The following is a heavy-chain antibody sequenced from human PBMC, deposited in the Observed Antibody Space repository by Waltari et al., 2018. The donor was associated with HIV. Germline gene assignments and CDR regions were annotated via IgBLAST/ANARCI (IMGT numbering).Heavy chain of an antibody. V-gene: IGHV3-30*02. Sequence: QVQLVESGGGVVQTGGCLRLSCAASGFTFSNYGMHWFRQAPGTGLGWVAFIRYEGSNKYYADSLKCRFTISRDNSKNTLYLQMNSLRVEDTAVYYCAKDGSYFDLDYWGQGTLVTVSS. CDR1: GFTFSNYG. CDR3: AKDGSYFDLDY. CDR2: IRYEGSNK. J-gene: IGHJ4*02. D-gene: IGHD1-26*01.